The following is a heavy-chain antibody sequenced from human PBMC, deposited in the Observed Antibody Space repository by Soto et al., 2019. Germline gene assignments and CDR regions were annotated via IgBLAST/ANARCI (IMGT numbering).Heavy chain of an antibody. CDR2: IFFSGST. CDR1: GGSISSSSYY. V-gene: IGHV4-39*01. CDR3: ATSTVVKFDD. D-gene: IGHD2-21*01. Sequence: QLQLQESGPGLVKPSETLSLTCTVSGGSISSSSYYWGWIRQPPGKGLAWIGSIFFSGSTYYNPSLKSRVTISVDTSENQFSLKLRSVTAADTAVYYCATSTVVKFDDWGQGTLVTVSS. J-gene: IGHJ4*02.